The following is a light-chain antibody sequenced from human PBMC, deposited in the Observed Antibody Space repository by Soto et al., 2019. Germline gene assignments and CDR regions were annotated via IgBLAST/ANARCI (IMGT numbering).Light chain of an antibody. J-gene: IGLJ1*01. CDR2: EVS. Sequence: QSALTQPPSASGSPGQSVTISCTGTSSDVGGYNYVSWYQQHPGKAPKLMIYEVSKRPSGVPDRFSGSKSGNTASLTVSGLQAEDEADSYCSSYAGSNDLVFGTGTKLTVL. CDR3: SSYAGSNDLV. V-gene: IGLV2-8*01. CDR1: SSDVGGYNY.